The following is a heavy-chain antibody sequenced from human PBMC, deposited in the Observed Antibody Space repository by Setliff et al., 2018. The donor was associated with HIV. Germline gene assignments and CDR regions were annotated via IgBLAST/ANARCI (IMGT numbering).Heavy chain of an antibody. CDR3: ARDPELKQWLVRSPSFYFDY. D-gene: IGHD6-19*01. Sequence: SVKVSCQASGSVFSDYQIHWVRQAPGQGLEYMGYIIPNSGGTMFARKFQDRVTMTRDTSISTVYLELSRLTSDDTAVYFCARDPELKQWLVRSPSFYFDYWGQGTLVTVSS. V-gene: IGHV1-2*02. CDR1: GSVFSDYQ. CDR2: IIPNSGGT. J-gene: IGHJ4*02.